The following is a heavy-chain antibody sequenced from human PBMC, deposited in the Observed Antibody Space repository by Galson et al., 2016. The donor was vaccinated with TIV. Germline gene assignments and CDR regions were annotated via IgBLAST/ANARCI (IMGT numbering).Heavy chain of an antibody. D-gene: IGHD3-10*01. J-gene: IGHJ1*01. CDR1: GFMFNDYG. CDR3: AKEEGYGSGTYALDQ. CDR2: ISWNSGRV. V-gene: IGHV3-9*01. Sequence: SLRLSCAASGFMFNDYGMHWVRQAPGKGLEWVSSISWNSGRVGYADSVEGRFTISRDNAKTSLYLQMNSLRVEDTAYYYCAKEEGYGSGTYALDQWGQGTQVTVSS.